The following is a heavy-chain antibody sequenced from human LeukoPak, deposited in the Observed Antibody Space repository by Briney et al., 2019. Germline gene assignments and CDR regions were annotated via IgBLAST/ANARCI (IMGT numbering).Heavy chain of an antibody. Sequence: PGGSLRLSCAASGFTFSSYSMNWVRQAPGKGLEWVSSISSSSSYIYYADSVKGRFTISRDNAKNSLYLQMNSLRAEDTAVYYCARVGGPLVYYMDVWGKGTTVTISS. CDR1: GFTFSSYS. V-gene: IGHV3-21*04. CDR2: ISSSSSYI. CDR3: ARVGGPLVYYMDV. J-gene: IGHJ6*03.